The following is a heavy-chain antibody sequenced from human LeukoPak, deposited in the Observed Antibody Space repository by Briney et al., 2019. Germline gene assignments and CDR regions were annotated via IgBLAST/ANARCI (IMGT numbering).Heavy chain of an antibody. CDR3: ARDRLVTSWLDY. Sequence: SETLSLTCTVSGGSISSYYWSWIRQPAGKGLEWIGRIYTSGSTTYNPSLKSRVTMSVDTSKNQFSLKLSSVTAADTAVYYCARDRLVTSWLDYWGQGTLVTVSS. V-gene: IGHV4-4*07. J-gene: IGHJ4*02. D-gene: IGHD2-2*01. CDR2: IYTSGST. CDR1: GGSISSYY.